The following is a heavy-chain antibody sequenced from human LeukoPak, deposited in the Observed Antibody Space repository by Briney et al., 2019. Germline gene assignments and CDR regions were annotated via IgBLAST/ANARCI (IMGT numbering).Heavy chain of an antibody. CDR1: GGSISSYY. J-gene: IGHJ4*02. CDR3: ARGSYIPAAGTNYFDY. Sequence: KPSETLSLTCTVSGGSISSYYWSWIRQPPGKGLEWIAYIYYSGATNYNPSLRSRVSISIDTSSNQFSLQLNSVTAADTAVYYCARGSYIPAAGTNYFDYWGQGTLVIVSS. V-gene: IGHV4-59*01. CDR2: IYYSGAT. D-gene: IGHD6-13*01.